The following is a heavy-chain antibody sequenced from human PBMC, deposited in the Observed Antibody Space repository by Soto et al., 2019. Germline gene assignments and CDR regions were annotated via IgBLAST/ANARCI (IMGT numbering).Heavy chain of an antibody. Sequence: QVPLVQAGAEVKKPGSSVKVSCKASGGTFSSYAISWERQAPGQGLEWMGGIIPIFGTANYAQKFQGRVKITSDESASTGYMEMSSLSSDDTTVYYCARGDGIQEMIVVELNWFDPWGQGKLVTVSS. CDR2: IIPIFGTA. CDR1: GGTFSSYA. J-gene: IGHJ5*02. D-gene: IGHD3-22*01. CDR3: ARGDGIQEMIVVELNWFDP. V-gene: IGHV1-69*01.